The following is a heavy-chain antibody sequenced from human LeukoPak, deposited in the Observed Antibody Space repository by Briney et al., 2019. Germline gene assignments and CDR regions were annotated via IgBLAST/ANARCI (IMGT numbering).Heavy chain of an antibody. V-gene: IGHV3-7*01. D-gene: IGHD6-19*01. CDR3: ARERESWAGYYYYYMDV. CDR2: IKQDGSEK. Sequence: GGSLRLPCAASGFTFSSYWMSWVRQAPGKGLEWVANIKQDGSEKYYVDSVKGRFTISRDNAKNSLYLQMNSLRAEDTAVYYCARERESWAGYYYYYMDVWGKGTTVTVSS. J-gene: IGHJ6*03. CDR1: GFTFSSYW.